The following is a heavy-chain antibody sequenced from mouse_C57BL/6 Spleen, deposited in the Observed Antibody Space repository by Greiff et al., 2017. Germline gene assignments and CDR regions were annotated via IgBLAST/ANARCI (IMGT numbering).Heavy chain of an antibody. Sequence: EVQLVESGGGLVKPGGSLKLSCAASGFTFSSYAMSWVRQTPEKRLEWVATISDGGSYTYYPDNVKGRFTISRDNAKNNLYLQMSHLKSEDTAMYYWARDGDDYDGYAMDYWGQGTSVTVSS. D-gene: IGHD2-4*01. J-gene: IGHJ4*01. V-gene: IGHV5-4*01. CDR2: ISDGGSYT. CDR3: ARDGDDYDGYAMDY. CDR1: GFTFSSYA.